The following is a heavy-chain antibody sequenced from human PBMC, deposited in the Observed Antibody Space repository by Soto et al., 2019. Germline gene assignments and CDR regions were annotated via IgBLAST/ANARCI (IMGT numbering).Heavy chain of an antibody. J-gene: IGHJ5*02. CDR2: IYSSGGT. Sequence: SETLSLTCSVSGACMSSYYWPWIRQPAGKGLEWIGRIYSSGGTHHNPSLKSRVNISLDTSKKQCALRLNFVTAADTAFYYCGSVRPSGYVLSWGQGTLVTVSS. D-gene: IGHD6-25*01. CDR3: GSVRPSGYVLS. CDR1: GACMSSYY. V-gene: IGHV4-4*07.